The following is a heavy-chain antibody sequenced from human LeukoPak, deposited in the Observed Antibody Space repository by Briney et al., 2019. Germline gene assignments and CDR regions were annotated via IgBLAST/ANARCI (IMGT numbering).Heavy chain of an antibody. V-gene: IGHV3-30*04. CDR1: GSTFSSYA. J-gene: IGHJ4*02. Sequence: QAGGSLRLSCAASGSTFSSYAMHWVRQAPGKGLEWVAVISYDGSNKYYADSVKGRFTISRDNSKNTLYLQMNSLRAEDTAVYYCARDAGYCSGGSCYSPNYFDYWGQGTLVTVSS. CDR3: ARDAGYCSGGSCYSPNYFDY. CDR2: ISYDGSNK. D-gene: IGHD2-15*01.